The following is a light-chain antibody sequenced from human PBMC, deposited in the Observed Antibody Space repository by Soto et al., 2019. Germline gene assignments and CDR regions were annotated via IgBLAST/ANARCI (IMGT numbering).Light chain of an antibody. CDR1: QSISSW. V-gene: IGKV1-39*01. Sequence: DIQMSQSASALSASVGDRVTITCRASQSISSWLAWYQQKPGKAPKLLIYAASSLQSGVPSRFSGSGSGTDFTLTISSLQPEDFATYYCQQSYSTPFDFGQGTRLEIK. J-gene: IGKJ5*01. CDR3: QQSYSTPFD. CDR2: AAS.